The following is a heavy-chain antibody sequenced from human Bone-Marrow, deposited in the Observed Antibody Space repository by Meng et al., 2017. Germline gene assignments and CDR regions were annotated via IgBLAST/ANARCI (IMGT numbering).Heavy chain of an antibody. Sequence: EVHLVESGGVLVKPGGSLRLSWAASGFYFNNAWMSWVRQAPGKGLEWVGRIKSNTDGGTAEYAAPVTGRFTISRDDSKSTLYLQMSGLRIDDTGVYYCTWDDKAVSDYWGQGTLVTVAS. D-gene: IGHD1-26*01. CDR3: TWDDKAVSDY. CDR2: IKSNTDGGTA. V-gene: IGHV3-15*01. CDR1: GFYFNNAW. J-gene: IGHJ4*02.